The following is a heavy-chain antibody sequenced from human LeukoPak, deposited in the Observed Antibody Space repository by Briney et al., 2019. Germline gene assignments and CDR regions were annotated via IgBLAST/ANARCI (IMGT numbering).Heavy chain of an antibody. Sequence: SETLSLTCTVSGGSISSYYWSWIRQPAGKGLEWIGRIDTSGSTNYNPSLKSRVTMSVDTSKNQFSLKLSSVTAADTAVYYCARERDYDFWSGYSLFHYYYMDVWGKGTTVTVSS. CDR2: IDTSGST. D-gene: IGHD3-3*01. CDR1: GGSISSYY. V-gene: IGHV4-4*07. CDR3: ARERDYDFWSGYSLFHYYYMDV. J-gene: IGHJ6*03.